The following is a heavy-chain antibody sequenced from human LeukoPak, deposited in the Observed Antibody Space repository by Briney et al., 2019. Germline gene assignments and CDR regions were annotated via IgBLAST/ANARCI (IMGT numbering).Heavy chain of an antibody. Sequence: PETLSPTCPVATVSATTIYTGWDRQPPGKGPEWIGYIHQSGSTNNNPSLRSRVTMSVDTSRNQFSLDLISVTAADRPVYYCGRWNVGNHRFDCWGQGTLVTVSA. CDR3: GRWNVGNHRFDC. CDR2: IHQSGST. D-gene: IGHD1-1*01. J-gene: IGHJ4*02. V-gene: IGHV4-59*02. CDR1: TVSATTIY.